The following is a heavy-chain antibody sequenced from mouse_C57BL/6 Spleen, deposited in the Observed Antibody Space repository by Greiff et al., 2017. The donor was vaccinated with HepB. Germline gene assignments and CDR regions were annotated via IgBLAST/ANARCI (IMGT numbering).Heavy chain of an antibody. CDR3: ALGNYAMDY. J-gene: IGHJ4*01. V-gene: IGHV3-1*01. D-gene: IGHD3-3*01. Sequence: DVMLVESGPGLVKPSQSLSLTCTVTGYSITSGYDWHWIRHFPGNKLEWMGYISYSGSTNYNPSLKSRISITHDTSKNHFFLKLNSVTTEDTATYYCALGNYAMDYWGQGTSVTVSS. CDR2: ISYSGST. CDR1: GYSITSGYD.